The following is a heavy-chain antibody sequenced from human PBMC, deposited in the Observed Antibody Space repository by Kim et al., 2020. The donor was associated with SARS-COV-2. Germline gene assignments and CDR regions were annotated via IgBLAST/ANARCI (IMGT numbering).Heavy chain of an antibody. CDR2: T. V-gene: IGHV4-39*07. D-gene: IGHD5-12*01. J-gene: IGHJ4*02. Sequence: TYYNPSLKSRVSISVDPSKNQFSLKLSSVTAADTAVYYCARVAGDGYNDYWGQGTLVTVSS. CDR3: ARVAGDGYNDY.